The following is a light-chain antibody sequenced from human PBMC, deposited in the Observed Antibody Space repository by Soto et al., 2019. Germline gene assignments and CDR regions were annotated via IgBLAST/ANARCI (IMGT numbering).Light chain of an antibody. V-gene: IGKV3-15*01. CDR3: QQYSNWPPAT. J-gene: IGKJ4*01. Sequence: EIVMTQSPATLSVSPGESVTLSCRASQSVSSNLAWYQHKPGQAPRLLIYGASTRATGIPTRFSGSGSGTDYTLTISSLQSEDFAIYYCQQYSNWPPATFGGGTKVEIK. CDR1: QSVSSN. CDR2: GAS.